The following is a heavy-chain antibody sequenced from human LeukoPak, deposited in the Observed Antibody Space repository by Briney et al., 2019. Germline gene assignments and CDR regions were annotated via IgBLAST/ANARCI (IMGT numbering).Heavy chain of an antibody. J-gene: IGHJ4*02. CDR2: ISGSGGST. CDR3: AKGDTGDRYFDY. V-gene: IGHV3-23*01. D-gene: IGHD7-27*01. CDR1: GFTFSSYA. Sequence: GGSLRLSCAASGFTFSSYAMSWVRQAPGKGLEWVSAISGSGGSTYYADSVKGRFSISRDNSKSTLYLQMNSLRAEDTAIYYCAKGDTGDRYFDYWGQGTLVTVSS.